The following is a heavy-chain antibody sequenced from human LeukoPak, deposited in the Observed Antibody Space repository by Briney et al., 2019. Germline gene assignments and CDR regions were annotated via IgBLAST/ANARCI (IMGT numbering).Heavy chain of an antibody. Sequence: SETLSLTCTVSGGSIGSDYWTWILQPPGKGLEYIGYIYYTGGTNYNPSLKSRVTISVDTSKNQFSLKLSSVTAADTAVYFCAKYGNSGWVIDNWGQGTLVTVSS. V-gene: IGHV4-59*08. CDR1: GGSIGSDY. D-gene: IGHD6-19*01. J-gene: IGHJ4*02. CDR2: IYYTGGT. CDR3: AKYGNSGWVIDN.